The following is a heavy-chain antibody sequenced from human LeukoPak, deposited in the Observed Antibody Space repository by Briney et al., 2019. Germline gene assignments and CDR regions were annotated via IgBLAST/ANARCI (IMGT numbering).Heavy chain of an antibody. CDR3: ARVILFVSSPTKDLFDY. J-gene: IGHJ4*02. Sequence: GRSLRLSCAASGFTFSSYAMHWVRQAPGKGLEWVAVISYDGSNKYYADSVKGRFTISRDNSKNTLYLQMNSLRAEDTAVYYCARVILFVSSPTKDLFDYWGQGTLVTVSS. CDR2: ISYDGSNK. CDR1: GFTFSSYA. V-gene: IGHV3-30*04. D-gene: IGHD6-6*01.